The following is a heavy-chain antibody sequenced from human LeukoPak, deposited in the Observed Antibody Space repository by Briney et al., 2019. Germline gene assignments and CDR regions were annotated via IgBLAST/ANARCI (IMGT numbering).Heavy chain of an antibody. J-gene: IGHJ4*02. V-gene: IGHV4-39*07. D-gene: IGHD3-10*01. CDR1: GGSISSGSYY. CDR2: IYYSGST. CDR3: ARDTYYYGSGTYYFNY. Sequence: SETLSLTCTVSGGSISSGSYYWGWIRQPPGKGLEWIGSIYYSGSTYYNPSLKSRVTMSVDTSKNQFSLKLTSVTAADTAVYYCARDTYYYGSGTYYFNYWGQGTLVTVSS.